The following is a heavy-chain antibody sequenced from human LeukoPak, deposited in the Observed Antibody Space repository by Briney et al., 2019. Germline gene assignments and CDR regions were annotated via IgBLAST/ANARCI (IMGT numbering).Heavy chain of an antibody. CDR3: AKERRHVWGSYEYYFDY. CDR1: GFTFSTYG. Sequence: GGSLRLSCAASGFTFSTYGMHWVRQAPGKGLEWVAFIRYDGSNKYYADSVKGRFTISRDNSKNTLYLQMSSLRAEDTAVYYCAKERRHVWGSYEYYFDYWGQGTLVTVSS. J-gene: IGHJ4*02. D-gene: IGHD3-16*01. V-gene: IGHV3-30*02. CDR2: IRYDGSNK.